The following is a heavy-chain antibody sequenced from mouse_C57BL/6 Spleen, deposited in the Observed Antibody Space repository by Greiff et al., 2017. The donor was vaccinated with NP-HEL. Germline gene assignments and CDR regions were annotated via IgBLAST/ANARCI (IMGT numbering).Heavy chain of an antibody. CDR1: GYAFSSSW. Sequence: QVQLQQSGPELVKPGASVKISCKASGYAFSSSWMNWVKQRPGKGLEWIGRIYPGDGDTNYNGKFKGKATLTADKSSSTAYMQLSSLTSEYSAVYFCARYRDYDYFDYWGQGTTLTVSS. D-gene: IGHD2-4*01. J-gene: IGHJ2*01. CDR3: ARYRDYDYFDY. CDR2: IYPGDGDT. V-gene: IGHV1-82*01.